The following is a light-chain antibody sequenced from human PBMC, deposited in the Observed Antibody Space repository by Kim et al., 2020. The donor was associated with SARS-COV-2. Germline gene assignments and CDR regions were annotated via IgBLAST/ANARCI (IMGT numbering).Light chain of an antibody. CDR1: QDISNY. CDR2: DAS. CDR3: QQYDNLEH. V-gene: IGKV1-33*01. Sequence: DIQMTQSPSSLSASVGDRVTITCQASQDISNYLNWYQQKPGKAPKLLIYDASNLETGVPSRFSGSGSGTDFTFTISSLQPEDIATYYCQQYDNLEHFGQGTKLEI. J-gene: IGKJ2*01.